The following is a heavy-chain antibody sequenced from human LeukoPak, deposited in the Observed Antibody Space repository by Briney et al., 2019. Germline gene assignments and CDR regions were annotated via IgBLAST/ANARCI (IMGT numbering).Heavy chain of an antibody. CDR1: GYTFTGYY. Sequence: VASVKVSCKASGYTFTGYYMHWVRQAPGQGLEWMGIINPSGGSTSYAQKFQGRVTMTRDMSTSTVYMELSSLRSEDTAVYYCARDHSRSYYDSSGYRDYWGQGTLVTVSS. D-gene: IGHD3-22*01. CDR3: ARDHSRSYYDSSGYRDY. CDR2: INPSGGST. J-gene: IGHJ4*02. V-gene: IGHV1-46*01.